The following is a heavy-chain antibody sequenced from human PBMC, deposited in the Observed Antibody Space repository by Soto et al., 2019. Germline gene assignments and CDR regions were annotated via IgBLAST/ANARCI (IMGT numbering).Heavy chain of an antibody. CDR3: ARGLGSSGKYYYYYYYMDV. J-gene: IGHJ6*03. CDR1: GYTFTSYA. Sequence: ASVKVSCKASGYTFTSYAMHWVRQAPGQRLEWMGWMNPNSGNTGYAQKFQGRVTMTRNTSISTAYMELSSLRSEDTAVYYCARGLGSSGKYYYYYYYMDVWGKGTTVTVSS. V-gene: IGHV1-8*02. D-gene: IGHD6-6*01. CDR2: MNPNSGNT.